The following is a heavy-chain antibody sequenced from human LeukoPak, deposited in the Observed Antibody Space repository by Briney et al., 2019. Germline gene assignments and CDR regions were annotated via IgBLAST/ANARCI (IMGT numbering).Heavy chain of an antibody. CDR1: GFIFSNYA. Sequence: GRSLRLSCAASGFIFSNYAMDWVRQAPGKGLEWVAVISKDGSMKYYAGSVKGRFTVSRDNSNNTVYLQMNSLKTEDTAVYYCAGESFDIWGQGTMVTVSS. J-gene: IGHJ3*02. V-gene: IGHV3-30*04. CDR2: ISKDGSMK. CDR3: AGESFDI.